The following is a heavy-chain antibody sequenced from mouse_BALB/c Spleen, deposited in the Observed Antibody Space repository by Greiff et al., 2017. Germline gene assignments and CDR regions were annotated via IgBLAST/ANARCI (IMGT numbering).Heavy chain of an antibody. V-gene: IGHV1S135*01. Sequence: EVKLMESGPELMKPGASVKISCKASGYSFTSYYMHWVKQSHGKSLEWIGYIDPFNGGTSYNQKFKGKATLTVDKSSSTAYTHLSSLTSEDSAVYYCARKVYYGNYDWFAYWGQGTLVTVSA. CDR1: GYSFTSYY. CDR2: IDPFNGGT. CDR3: ARKVYYGNYDWFAY. D-gene: IGHD2-1*01. J-gene: IGHJ3*01.